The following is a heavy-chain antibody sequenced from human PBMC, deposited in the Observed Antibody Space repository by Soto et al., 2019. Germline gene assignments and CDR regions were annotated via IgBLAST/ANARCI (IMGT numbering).Heavy chain of an antibody. CDR3: AKLGFGRIVGATPHYYYYGMDV. J-gene: IGHJ6*02. V-gene: IGHV3-23*01. D-gene: IGHD1-26*01. CDR2: FSGSGGGT. CDR1: GFTFSGYP. Sequence: EVQLLESGGGLVQPGGSLRLSCAASGFTFSGYPMSWVRRALGKGLEWVSAFSGSGGGTYYADAVKGRFTISRDNPKNTLYLQMNSLRAEDTAVYYCAKLGFGRIVGATPHYYYYGMDVWGQGTTVTVSS.